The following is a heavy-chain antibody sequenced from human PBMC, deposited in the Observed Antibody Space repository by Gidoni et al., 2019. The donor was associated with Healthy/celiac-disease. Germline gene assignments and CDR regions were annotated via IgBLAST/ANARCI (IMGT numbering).Heavy chain of an antibody. J-gene: IGHJ6*03. CDR2: INHSGRT. D-gene: IGHD6-6*01. V-gene: IGHV4-34*01. CDR1: GGSFSGYY. CDR3: AREARSSSSRSGSYYYMDV. Sequence: QVQLQQWGAGLLKPSETLSLTCAVYGGSFSGYYWSWIRQPPGKGLEWIGEINHSGRTNYNPSLKSRVTISVDTSKNQFSLKLSSVTAADTAVYYCAREARSSSSRSGSYYYMDVWGKGTTVTVSS.